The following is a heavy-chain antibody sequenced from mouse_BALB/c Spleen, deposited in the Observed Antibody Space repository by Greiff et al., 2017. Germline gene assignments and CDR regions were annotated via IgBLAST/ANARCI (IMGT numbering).Heavy chain of an antibody. D-gene: IGHD4-1*01. CDR2: IWSGGST. Sequence: VQVVESGPGLVQPSQSLSITCTVSGFSLTSYGVHWVRQSPGKGLEWLGVIWSGGSTDYNAAFISRLSISKDNSKSQVFFKMNSLQANDTAIYYCAIWDGPFDYWGQGTTLTVSS. V-gene: IGHV2-2*02. CDR1: GFSLTSYG. CDR3: AIWDGPFDY. J-gene: IGHJ2*01.